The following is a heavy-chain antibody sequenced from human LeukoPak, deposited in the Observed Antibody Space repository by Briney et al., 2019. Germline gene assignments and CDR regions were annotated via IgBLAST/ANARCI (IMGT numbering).Heavy chain of an antibody. D-gene: IGHD3-22*01. V-gene: IGHV1-18*01. J-gene: IGHJ4*02. Sequence: GASVKVSCKASGYTFTSYGISWVRQAPGQGLEFMGWINPSNANTNYAQNLQGRVTMTTDTSTSTAYMELKSLRSDDTAVYYCARDPYDSSGGDRFDYWGRGTLVTVSS. CDR2: INPSNANT. CDR3: ARDPYDSSGGDRFDY. CDR1: GYTFTSYG.